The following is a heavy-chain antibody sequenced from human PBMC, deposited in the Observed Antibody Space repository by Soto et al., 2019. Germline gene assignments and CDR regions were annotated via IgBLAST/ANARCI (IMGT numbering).Heavy chain of an antibody. CDR3: ARGGVSSSWRFDH. J-gene: IGHJ4*02. CDR2: IMAFIGST. CDR1: GGTLGTYD. V-gene: IGHV1-69*06. Sequence: QVQLVQSGAEVKKPGSSMKVSCKTSGGTLGTYDINWVRQAPGQGLEWMGGIMAFIGSTKYAQKFQGRVTITADTSIDTVYMELNSLTSEDTAVYYCARGGVSSSWRFDHWGQGTLVTVSS. D-gene: IGHD6-6*01.